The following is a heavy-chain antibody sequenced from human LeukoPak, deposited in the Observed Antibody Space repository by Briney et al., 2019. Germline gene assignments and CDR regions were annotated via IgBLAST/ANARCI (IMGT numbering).Heavy chain of an antibody. D-gene: IGHD4-11*01. CDR1: GYSFTNYW. Sequence: GESLKISCRGSGYSFTNYWIAWVRQMPGKGLEWMGIIYPGDSDTRYSPSFQGQVTISADKSISTAYLQWSTLKASDTAMYYCARHLLPSRNYGYYYYYYIDVWGKGTTVTVSS. V-gene: IGHV5-51*01. CDR2: IYPGDSDT. CDR3: ARHLLPSRNYGYYYYYYIDV. J-gene: IGHJ6*03.